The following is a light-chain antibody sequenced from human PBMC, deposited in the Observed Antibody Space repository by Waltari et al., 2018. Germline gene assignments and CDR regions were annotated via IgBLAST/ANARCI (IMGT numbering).Light chain of an antibody. Sequence: SCSASESIGKYLAWYQQRPGQAPRLVMFHASNRATGIPDRFSGSGSGTDFSLTISRLEPEDFAVYYCQKYNRLPATFGQGTKVEIK. V-gene: IGKV3-20*01. J-gene: IGKJ1*01. CDR2: HAS. CDR3: QKYNRLPAT. CDR1: ESIGKY.